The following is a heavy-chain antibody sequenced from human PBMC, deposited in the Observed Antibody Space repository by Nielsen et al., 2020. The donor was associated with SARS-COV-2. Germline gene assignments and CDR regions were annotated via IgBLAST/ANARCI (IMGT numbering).Heavy chain of an antibody. CDR3: ARRYPPYDFWSGEFDY. D-gene: IGHD3-3*01. CDR2: IYYSGST. J-gene: IGHJ4*02. CDR1: GGSISSSSYY. V-gene: IGHV4-39*01. Sequence: SETLSLTCTVSGGSISSSSYYWGWIRQPPGKGLEWIGSIYYSGSTYYNPSLKSRVTISVDTSKNQFSLKLSSVTAADTAVYYCARRYPPYDFWSGEFDYWGQGTLVTVSS.